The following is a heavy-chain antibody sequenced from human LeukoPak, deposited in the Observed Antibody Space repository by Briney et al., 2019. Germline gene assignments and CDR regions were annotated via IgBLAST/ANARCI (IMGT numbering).Heavy chain of an antibody. CDR3: ARDPYYYDSSGYHYNWFDP. CDR2: ISAYNGNT. Sequence: SVKVSCKASGYTFTSYGISWVRQAPGQGLEWMGWISAYNGNTNYAQKLQGRVTMTTDTSTSTAYMELRSLRSDDTAVYYCARDPYYYDSSGYHYNWFDPWGQGTLVTVSS. D-gene: IGHD3-22*01. J-gene: IGHJ5*02. CDR1: GYTFTSYG. V-gene: IGHV1-18*01.